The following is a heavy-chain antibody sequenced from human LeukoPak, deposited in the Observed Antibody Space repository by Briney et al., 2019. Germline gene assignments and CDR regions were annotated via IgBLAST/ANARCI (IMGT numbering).Heavy chain of an antibody. CDR3: AREEVGSMVRGVHNWIDP. V-gene: IGHV4-4*07. J-gene: IGHJ5*02. CDR2: IYTSGST. Sequence: SETLSLTCTVSGGSISSYYWSWIRQPAGKGLEWIGRIYTSGSTNYNPSLKSRVTMSVDTSKNQFSLKLSSVTAADTAVYYCAREEVGSMVRGVHNWIDPWGQGTLVTVSS. D-gene: IGHD3-10*01. CDR1: GGSISSYY.